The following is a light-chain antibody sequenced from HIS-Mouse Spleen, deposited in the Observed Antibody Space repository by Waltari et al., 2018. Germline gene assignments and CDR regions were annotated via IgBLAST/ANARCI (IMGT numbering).Light chain of an antibody. CDR3: YSTDSSGNHRV. CDR1: ALPQKH. CDR2: EDS. J-gene: IGLJ2*01. Sequence: SYELTQPPSVSVSPGQTARITRSGDALPQKHAYWYQQKSGQAPVLVIYEDSKRPSGIPERFSGSSSGTMATLTISGAQVEDEADYYCYSTDSSGNHRVFGGGTKLTVL. V-gene: IGLV3-10*01.